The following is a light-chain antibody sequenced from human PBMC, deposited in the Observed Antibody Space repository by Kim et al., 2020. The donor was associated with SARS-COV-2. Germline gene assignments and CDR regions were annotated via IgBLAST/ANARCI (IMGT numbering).Light chain of an antibody. Sequence: SSELTQDPAVSVALGQTVRITCQGDSLRRYYASWYQQRPGQAPVVVIYAKNNRPSGIPHRFSGSSAGNTGSLTITGAQAEDEADYYCSSRDSSGASYVFG. CDR3: SSRDSSGASYV. CDR2: AKN. J-gene: IGLJ1*01. V-gene: IGLV3-19*01. CDR1: SLRRYY.